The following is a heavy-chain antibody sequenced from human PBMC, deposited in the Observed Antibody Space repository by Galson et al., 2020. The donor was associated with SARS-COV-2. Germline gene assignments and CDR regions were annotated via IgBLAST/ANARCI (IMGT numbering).Heavy chain of an antibody. D-gene: IGHD5-12*01. V-gene: IGHV5-10-1*01. CDR2: SYT. Sequence: SYTNYSPSFQGHVTISADKSISTAYLQWSSLKASDTAMYYCARHRHIVATIDYWGQGTLVTVSS. J-gene: IGHJ4*02. CDR3: ARHRHIVATIDY.